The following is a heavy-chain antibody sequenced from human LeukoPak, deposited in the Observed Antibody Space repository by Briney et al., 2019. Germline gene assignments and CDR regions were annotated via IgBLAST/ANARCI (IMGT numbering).Heavy chain of an antibody. CDR2: IYYSGST. J-gene: IGHJ4*02. D-gene: IGHD6-13*01. Sequence: SETLPLTCTVSGVSISSSSYYWGWIRQPPGKGLEWSGSIYYSGSTYYNPSLKSRVTISVDTSKNQFSLKLSSVTAADTAVYYCARDLGAAAGMCWGQGTLVTVSP. CDR3: ARDLGAAAGMC. V-gene: IGHV4-39*07. CDR1: GVSISSSSYY.